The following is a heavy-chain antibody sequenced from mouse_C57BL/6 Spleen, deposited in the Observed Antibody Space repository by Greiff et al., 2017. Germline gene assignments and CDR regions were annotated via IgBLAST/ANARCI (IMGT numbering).Heavy chain of an antibody. CDR1: GYTFTDYN. CDR2: INPNNGGT. Sequence: VQLQQSGPELVKPGASVKIPCKASGYTFTDYNMDWVKQSHGKSLEWIGAINPNNGGTIYNQKFKGKATLTVDKSSSTAYMELRSLTSEDTSVYYCARGGLLRPFAYWGQGTLVTVSA. V-gene: IGHV1-18*01. J-gene: IGHJ3*01. D-gene: IGHD1-1*01. CDR3: ARGGLLRPFAY.